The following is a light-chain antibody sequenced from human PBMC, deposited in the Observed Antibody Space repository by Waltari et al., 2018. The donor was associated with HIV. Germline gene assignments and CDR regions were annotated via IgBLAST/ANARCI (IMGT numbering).Light chain of an antibody. V-gene: IGLV2-14*01. J-gene: IGLJ3*02. Sequence: QSALTQPAYVSGSPGQSITISCTGPTSHADPFDYVPWYQQHPGKVPTLIIYEVSFRASGVSNRFSASKSGNTTSLTISGLQAEDEAVYYCGSYTATNSMMFGGGTKLTVL. CDR1: TSHADPFDY. CDR2: EVS. CDR3: GSYTATNSMM.